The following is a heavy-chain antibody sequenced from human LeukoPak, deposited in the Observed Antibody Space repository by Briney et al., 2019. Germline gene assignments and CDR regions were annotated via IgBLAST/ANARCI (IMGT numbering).Heavy chain of an antibody. D-gene: IGHD2-8*01. Sequence: ASVKVSCKASGYIFTNYGISWVRQAPGKGHEWMGWISDYNGNTNYAQKYQGRVTMTTDTSTRTAYMELRSLRSDDTAVYYCARVVRSDSFDYDYYYAMDVWGQGTTVTVSS. CDR3: ARVVRSDSFDYDYYYAMDV. J-gene: IGHJ6*02. CDR1: GYIFTNYG. CDR2: ISDYNGNT. V-gene: IGHV1-18*01.